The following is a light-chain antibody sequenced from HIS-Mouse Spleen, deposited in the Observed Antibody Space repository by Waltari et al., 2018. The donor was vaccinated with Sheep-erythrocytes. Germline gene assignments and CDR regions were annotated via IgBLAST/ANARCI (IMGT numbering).Light chain of an antibody. Sequence: SYELTQSPSVSVSPGQTARITCSGGALPKKYAYWYQQKSGQAPVLVIYEDSKRPSGIPERFSGSSSGTMATLTISGAQVEDEADYYCYSTDSSGNHRVFGGGTKLTVL. J-gene: IGLJ2*01. CDR1: ALPKKY. CDR2: EDS. CDR3: YSTDSSGNHRV. V-gene: IGLV3-10*01.